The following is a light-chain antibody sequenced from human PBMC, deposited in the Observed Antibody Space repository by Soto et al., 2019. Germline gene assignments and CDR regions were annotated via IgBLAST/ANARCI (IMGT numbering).Light chain of an antibody. V-gene: IGKV3-11*01. CDR1: QRISGY. CDR2: DAS. Sequence: EIVFTHSESTLSLCAGERATLSSRASQRISGYLAWYQQKPGQAPRLLIYDASNRATGIPVRFSGSGSGTDYALTITNLEPEDFAIYYCQQRSNWPWTFGQGTKVDIK. J-gene: IGKJ1*01. CDR3: QQRSNWPWT.